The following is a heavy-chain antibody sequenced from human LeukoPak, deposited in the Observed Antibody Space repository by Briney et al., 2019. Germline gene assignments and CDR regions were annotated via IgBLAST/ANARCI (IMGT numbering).Heavy chain of an antibody. Sequence: SETLSLTCSVSNASISSHFWTWVRQPPGKGLEWIGHIHYSGTTSYNPSLKSRVTLSLDTSKNQFSLELTSVTAADTAIFYCARLRPLLDQLLYFAFDSWGQGTLVTVSS. V-gene: IGHV4-59*11. CDR2: IHYSGTT. CDR3: ARLRPLLDQLLYFAFDS. D-gene: IGHD2-2*02. CDR1: NASISSHF. J-gene: IGHJ5*01.